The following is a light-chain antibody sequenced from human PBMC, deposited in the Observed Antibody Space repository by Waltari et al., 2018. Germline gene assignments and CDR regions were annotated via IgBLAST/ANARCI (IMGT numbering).Light chain of an antibody. CDR2: SNN. J-gene: IGLJ2*01. CDR3: SSWDDNVVGPV. V-gene: IGLV1-44*01. CDR1: RSNIGGKT. Sequence: SVLTQPPSASGTPGQRVTITCSGSRSNIGGKTGNWYKQLPGTAPKLLIYSNNQRPSGVPDLFSGSTSGTSASLAISGLQSEDEADYYCSSWDDNVVGPVFGGGTKLTVL.